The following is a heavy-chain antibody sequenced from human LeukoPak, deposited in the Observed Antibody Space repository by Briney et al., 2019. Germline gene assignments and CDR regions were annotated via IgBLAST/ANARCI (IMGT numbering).Heavy chain of an antibody. J-gene: IGHJ4*02. CDR1: GFTFSSYW. CDR3: ARDSSSSWYLDY. CDR2: INSDGSST. V-gene: IGHV3-74*01. Sequence: PGGSLRLSCGASGFTFSSYWMHWVRQAPGKGLVWVSRINSDGSSTSYADSVKGRFTISRDNAKNTLYLQMNSLRAEDTAVYYCARDSSSSWYLDYWGQGTLVTVSS. D-gene: IGHD6-13*01.